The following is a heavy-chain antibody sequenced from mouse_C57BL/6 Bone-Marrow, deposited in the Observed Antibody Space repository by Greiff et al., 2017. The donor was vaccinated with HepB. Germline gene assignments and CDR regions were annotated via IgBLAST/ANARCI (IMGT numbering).Heavy chain of an antibody. Sequence: VQLQQSGPELVKPGASVKISCKASGYSFTSYYIHWVKQRPGQGLEWIGWIYPGSGNTKYNEKFKGKATLTADTSSSTAYMQLSSLTSEDSAVYYCASIYDGYYDAMDYWGQGTSVTVSS. D-gene: IGHD2-3*01. CDR3: ASIYDGYYDAMDY. CDR1: GYSFTSYY. V-gene: IGHV1-66*01. CDR2: IYPGSGNT. J-gene: IGHJ4*01.